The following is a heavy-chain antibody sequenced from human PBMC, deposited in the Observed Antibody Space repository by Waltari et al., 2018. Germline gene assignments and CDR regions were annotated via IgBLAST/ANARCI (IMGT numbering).Heavy chain of an antibody. CDR2: IYHTGSS. CDR1: GHSVNNDFY. J-gene: IGHJ4*02. V-gene: IGHV4-38-2*02. CDR3: AEEGNTTAGLFDS. D-gene: IGHD6-25*01. Sequence: QLQLQESGPGLVRSSETLSLTCTVSGHSVNNDFYWAWIRQSPGGGLEWIASIYHTGSSHYNSSLKSRVSISTDMSTKQFFLTLTHLTAADTAVYYCAEEGNTTAGLFDSWSQGTLVTVSS.